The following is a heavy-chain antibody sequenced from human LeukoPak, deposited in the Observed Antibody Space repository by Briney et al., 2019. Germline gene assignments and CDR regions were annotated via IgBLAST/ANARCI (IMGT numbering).Heavy chain of an antibody. D-gene: IGHD2-15*01. J-gene: IGHJ4*02. V-gene: IGHV1-69*04. Sequence: GASVKVSCKASGGTFSSYAISWVRQAPGQGLEWMGRIIPILGIANYAQKFQGRVTITADKSTSTAYMELSSLRADDTAVYYCAKVESCSGTDCYYFDFWGQGTLVIGSS. CDR2: IIPILGIA. CDR1: GGTFSSYA. CDR3: AKVESCSGTDCYYFDF.